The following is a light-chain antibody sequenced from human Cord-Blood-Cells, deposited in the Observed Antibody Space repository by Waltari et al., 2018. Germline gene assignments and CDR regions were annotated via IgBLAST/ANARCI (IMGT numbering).Light chain of an antibody. J-gene: IGKJ1*01. Sequence: IVLTQSPATLSLSPGERATLSCRASQCVSSYLAWYQQKPGQAPRLLIYDASNRATGIPARFSGSGSGTDFTLTISSLEPEDFAVYYCQQRSNWPPTFGQGTKVEIK. CDR2: DAS. CDR1: QCVSSY. CDR3: QQRSNWPPT. V-gene: IGKV3-11*01.